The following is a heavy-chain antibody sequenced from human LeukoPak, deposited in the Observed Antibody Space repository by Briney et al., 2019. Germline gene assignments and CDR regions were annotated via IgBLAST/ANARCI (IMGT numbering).Heavy chain of an antibody. CDR2: IIPIFGTA. J-gene: IGHJ4*02. D-gene: IGHD3-16*02. Sequence: ASVKVSCKASGGTFSSYAISWVRQAPGQGLEWMGGIIPIFGTANYAQKFQGRVTITADESTSTAYMELSSLRSEDTAVYYCAREFSRRHYVWGSYPPPGYWGQGTLVTVSS. CDR3: AREFSRRHYVWGSYPPPGY. CDR1: GGTFSSYA. V-gene: IGHV1-69*13.